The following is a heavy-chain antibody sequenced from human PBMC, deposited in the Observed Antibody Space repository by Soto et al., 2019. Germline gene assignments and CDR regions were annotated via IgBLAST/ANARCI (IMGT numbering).Heavy chain of an antibody. J-gene: IGHJ6*02. V-gene: IGHV3-33*01. CDR2: ILNDGSNR. D-gene: IGHD3-10*01. CDR1: GFTFSNYG. CDR3: ARDDEYSGNGMDV. Sequence: QVQLVESGGGVVQPGRSLRLSCAASGFTFSNYGMHWVRQAPGKGLEWVAVILNDGSNRYHADSVKDRFTISRDNSKNTLYLQMNSLRAEETAVYYCARDDEYSGNGMDVWGQGTTVPVS.